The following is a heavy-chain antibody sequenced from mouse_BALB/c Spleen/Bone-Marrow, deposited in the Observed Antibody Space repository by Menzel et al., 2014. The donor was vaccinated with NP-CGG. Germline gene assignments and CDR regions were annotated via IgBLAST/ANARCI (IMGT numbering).Heavy chain of an antibody. CDR3: ARQNGNYGYYYAMDY. V-gene: IGHV5-9-2*01. CDR2: TSGGGSYT. D-gene: IGHD2-1*01. CDR1: GFTFSSYG. J-gene: IGHJ4*01. Sequence: EVKLVESGGGLVKPGGSLKLSCAASGFTFSSYGMSWVRQTPEKRLEWVATTSGGGSYTYYPDSVKGRFTISRDNAKNNLYLQMSSLRSEDTALYYCARQNGNYGYYYAMDYWGQGTSVTVSS.